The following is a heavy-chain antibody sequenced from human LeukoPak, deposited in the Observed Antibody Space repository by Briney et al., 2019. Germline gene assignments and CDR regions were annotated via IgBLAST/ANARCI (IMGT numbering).Heavy chain of an antibody. V-gene: IGHV3-21*01. J-gene: IGHJ4*01. CDR3: ARDSGGGDFDY. CDR1: EFTFSTYS. CDR2: ISSSSTYI. Sequence: GGSLRLSCAASEFTFSTYSMNWVRQAPGKGLEWVSSISSSSTYIYYADSVKGRFTISRDNAKKSLYLQMNSLRAEDTAVYYCARDSGGGDFDYWGQGTLVTVSS. D-gene: IGHD3-16*01.